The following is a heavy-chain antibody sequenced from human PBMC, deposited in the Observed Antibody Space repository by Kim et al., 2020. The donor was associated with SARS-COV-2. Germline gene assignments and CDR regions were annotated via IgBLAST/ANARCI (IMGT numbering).Heavy chain of an antibody. V-gene: IGHV3-33*05. Sequence: GGSLRLSCAASGFTFSSYGMHWVRQAPGKGLEWVAVISYDGSNKYYADSVKGRFTISRDNSKNTLYLQMNSLRAEDTAVYYCARDPEVSLGATTEPDYWGQGTLVTVSS. CDR1: GFTFSSYG. CDR3: ARDPEVSLGATTEPDY. D-gene: IGHD1-26*01. J-gene: IGHJ4*02. CDR2: ISYDGSNK.